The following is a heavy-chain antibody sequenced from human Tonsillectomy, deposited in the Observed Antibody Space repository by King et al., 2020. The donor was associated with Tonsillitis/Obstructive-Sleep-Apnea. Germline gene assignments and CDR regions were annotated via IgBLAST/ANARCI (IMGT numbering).Heavy chain of an antibody. D-gene: IGHD4-17*01. Sequence: QLVQSGAEVKKPGSSVKVSCKASGDTFNSYAISWVRQAPGQGLEWMGAIIPILTIRNYAQKFQGRVTITADKSTSTAYMELSSLRSEDTAVYYCAMEVFGDYNWFGMDFWGQGTTVTVSS. V-gene: IGHV1-69*10. CDR2: IIPILTIR. CDR3: AMEVFGDYNWFGMDF. CDR1: GDTFNSYA. J-gene: IGHJ6*02.